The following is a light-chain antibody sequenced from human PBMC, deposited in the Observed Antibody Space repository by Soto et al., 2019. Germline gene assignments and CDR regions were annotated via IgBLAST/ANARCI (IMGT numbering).Light chain of an antibody. CDR2: GAS. CDR3: QQYDTWAT. J-gene: IGKJ1*01. Sequence: EIVMTQLPAILSKTPGERATLSCRASQSVSRHLAWYQQKPGQAPRLLIYGASTRATGIPARFSAGGSGAEFTLTISSLQSEDFAVYYCQQYDTWATFGQGTKV. CDR1: QSVSRH. V-gene: IGKV3-15*01.